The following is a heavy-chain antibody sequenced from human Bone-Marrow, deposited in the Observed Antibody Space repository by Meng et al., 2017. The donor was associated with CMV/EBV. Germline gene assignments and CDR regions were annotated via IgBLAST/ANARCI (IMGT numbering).Heavy chain of an antibody. D-gene: IGHD3-10*01. J-gene: IGHJ4*02. CDR1: GFTFSNAW. V-gene: IGHV3-15*01. CDR3: VTDPHYRF. CDR2: IKTTTDGGTT. Sequence: LSCAASGFTFSNAWLSWVRQAPGKGLEWVGRIKTTTDGGTTDYTAPVKGRFTISRDDSENTLYLQMNSLISEDTAVYYCVTDPHYRFWGQGTLVTVSS.